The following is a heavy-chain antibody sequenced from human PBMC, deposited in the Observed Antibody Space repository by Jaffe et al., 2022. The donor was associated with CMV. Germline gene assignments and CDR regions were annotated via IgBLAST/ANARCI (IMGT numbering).Heavy chain of an antibody. CDR2: IYSGGST. D-gene: IGHD5-12*01. CDR3: ARGLPGFSEYFQH. J-gene: IGHJ1*01. CDR1: GFTVSSNY. V-gene: IGHV3-66*01. Sequence: EVQLVESGGGLVQPGGSLRLSCAASGFTVSSNYMSWVRQAPGKGLEWVSVIYSGGSTYYADSVKGRFTISRDNSKNTLYLQMNSLRAEDTAVYYCARGLPGFSEYFQHWGQGTLVTVSS.